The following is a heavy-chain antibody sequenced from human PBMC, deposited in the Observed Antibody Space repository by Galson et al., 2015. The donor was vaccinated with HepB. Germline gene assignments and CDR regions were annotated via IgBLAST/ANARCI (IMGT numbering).Heavy chain of an antibody. D-gene: IGHD5-12*01. Sequence: SVKVSCKVSGYTLTELSMHWVRQAPGKGLEWMGGFDPEDGETIYAQKFQGRVTMTEDTSTDTAYMELSSLRSEDTAVYYCATHSGYDNWYFDLWGRGTLVTVSS. CDR1: GYTLTELS. V-gene: IGHV1-24*01. CDR2: FDPEDGET. CDR3: ATHSGYDNWYFDL. J-gene: IGHJ2*01.